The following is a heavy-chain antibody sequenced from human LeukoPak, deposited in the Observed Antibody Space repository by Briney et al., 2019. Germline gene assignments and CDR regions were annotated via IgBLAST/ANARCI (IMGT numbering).Heavy chain of an antibody. CDR3: ARVLYSSGWYGDHY. J-gene: IGHJ4*02. Sequence: GGSLRLSCAASGFTFSNAWMSWVRQAPGKGLEWVGRIKSKTDGGTTDYAAPVKGRFTISRDDSKNTLYLQMNSLKTEDTAVYYCARVLYSSGWYGDHYWGQGTLVTVSS. CDR2: IKSKTDGGTT. D-gene: IGHD6-19*01. V-gene: IGHV3-15*01. CDR1: GFTFSNAW.